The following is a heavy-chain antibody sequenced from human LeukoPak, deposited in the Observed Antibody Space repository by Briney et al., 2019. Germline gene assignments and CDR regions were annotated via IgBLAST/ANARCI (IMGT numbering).Heavy chain of an antibody. CDR2: IYTSGST. Sequence: KTSETLSLTCTVSGGSISSGSYYWSWIRQPAGKGLEWIGRIYTSGSTNYNPSLKSLVTISVNTSKNQFSLKLSSVTAADTAVYYCARAVRQVYFDYWGQGTLVTVSS. J-gene: IGHJ4*02. CDR3: ARAVRQVYFDY. D-gene: IGHD6-19*01. V-gene: IGHV4-61*02. CDR1: GGSISSGSYY.